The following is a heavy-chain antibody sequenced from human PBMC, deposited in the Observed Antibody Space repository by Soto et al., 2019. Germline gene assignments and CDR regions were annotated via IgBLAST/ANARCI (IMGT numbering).Heavy chain of an antibody. Sequence: SETLSLTCTVSGGSISSYYWSWIRQPPGKGLEWIGYIYYSGSTNYNPSLKSRVTISVDTSKNQFSLKLSSVTAADTAVYYCARHEGSGEIVVVPAAIYYWGQGTLVTISS. D-gene: IGHD2-2*01. CDR1: GGSISSYY. CDR3: ARHEGSGEIVVVPAAIYY. V-gene: IGHV4-59*08. CDR2: IYYSGST. J-gene: IGHJ4*02.